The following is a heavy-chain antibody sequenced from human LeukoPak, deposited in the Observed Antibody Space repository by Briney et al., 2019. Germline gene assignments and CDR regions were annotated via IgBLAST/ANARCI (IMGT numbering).Heavy chain of an antibody. CDR2: INSDGSST. V-gene: IGHV3-74*01. CDR1: RFTFSNYW. Sequence: PGGSLRLSCAASRFTFSNYWMYWVRQARWKGVVWVSRINSDGSSTTYADSVKGRFTISRDNAKNTLYLQMNSLRAEDTAIYYCAKASSSGWYRPLDYWGQGTLVTVSS. D-gene: IGHD6-19*01. CDR3: AKASSSGWYRPLDY. J-gene: IGHJ4*02.